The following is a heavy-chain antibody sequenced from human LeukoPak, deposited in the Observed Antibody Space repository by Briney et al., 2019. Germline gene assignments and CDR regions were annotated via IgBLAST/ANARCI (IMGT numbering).Heavy chain of an antibody. Sequence: GGSLGLSCAASGFTFSSYGMHWVRQAPGKGLEWVAVISYDGSNKYYADSVKGRFTISRDNSKNTLYLQMNSLRAEDTAVYYCAKDTPFYDFWSGYTHDAFDIWGQGTMVTVSS. J-gene: IGHJ3*02. CDR2: ISYDGSNK. D-gene: IGHD3-3*01. V-gene: IGHV3-30*18. CDR1: GFTFSSYG. CDR3: AKDTPFYDFWSGYTHDAFDI.